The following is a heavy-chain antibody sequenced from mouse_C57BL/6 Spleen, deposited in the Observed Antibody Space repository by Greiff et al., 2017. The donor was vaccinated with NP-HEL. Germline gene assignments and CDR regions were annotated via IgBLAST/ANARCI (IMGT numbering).Heavy chain of an antibody. Sequence: EVQVVESGGGLVQPKGSLKLSCAASGFSFNTYAMNWVRQAPGKGLEWVARIRSKSNNYATYYADSVKDRFTISRDDSESMLYLQMNNLKTEDTAMYYCVRHDRYGYDVGYFDVWGTGTTVTVSS. J-gene: IGHJ1*03. CDR1: GFSFNTYA. D-gene: IGHD2-2*01. V-gene: IGHV10-1*01. CDR3: VRHDRYGYDVGYFDV. CDR2: IRSKSNNYAT.